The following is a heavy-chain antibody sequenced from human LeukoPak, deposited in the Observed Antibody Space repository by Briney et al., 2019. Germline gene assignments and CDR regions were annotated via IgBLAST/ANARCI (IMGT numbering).Heavy chain of an antibody. Sequence: ASVKVSCKTSGGTFRSYGLNWVRQAPGQGLEWMGGFIPILGIPKYAQNLQGRVTITADESTSTGYMELSSPRYEDTAVYYCARGLYCSSSTSCYDYGMDVWGQGTTVTVSS. CDR1: GGTFRSYG. CDR3: ARGLYCSSSTSCYDYGMDV. CDR2: FIPILGIP. V-gene: IGHV1-69*10. D-gene: IGHD2-2*01. J-gene: IGHJ6*02.